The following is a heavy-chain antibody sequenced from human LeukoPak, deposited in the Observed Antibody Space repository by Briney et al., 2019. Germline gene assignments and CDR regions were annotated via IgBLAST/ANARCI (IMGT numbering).Heavy chain of an antibody. CDR3: AKAQVVPAAPGAFDI. D-gene: IGHD2-2*01. V-gene: IGHV3-30*02. CDR1: GFTFSSYG. J-gene: IGHJ3*02. CDR2: IRYDGSNK. Sequence: PGGSLRLSCAASGFTFSSYGMHWVRQAPGKGLEWVAFIRYDGSNKYYADSVKGRFTISRDNSKNTLYLQMNSLRAEDTAVYYCAKAQVVPAAPGAFDIWGQGTKVTVSS.